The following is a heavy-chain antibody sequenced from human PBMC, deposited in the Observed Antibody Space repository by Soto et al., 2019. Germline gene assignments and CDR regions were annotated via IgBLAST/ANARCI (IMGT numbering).Heavy chain of an antibody. D-gene: IGHD2-15*01. CDR3: ARDCSGGSCSTAY. V-gene: IGHV1-18*01. Sequence: QVQLVQSGAEVKKPGASVKVSCKASGYTFSSYGISWVRQGPGQGLAWMGWISVYNGNKMYAQKFQGRVTMTTDTSTSTAYMELRSLRSDDTAVYYCARDCSGGSCSTAYWGQGTLVTVSS. CDR1: GYTFSSYG. J-gene: IGHJ4*02. CDR2: ISVYNGNK.